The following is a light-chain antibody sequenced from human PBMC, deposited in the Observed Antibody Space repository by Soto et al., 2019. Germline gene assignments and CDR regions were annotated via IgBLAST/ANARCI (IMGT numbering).Light chain of an antibody. CDR1: QGIRND. CDR3: LQDYTSPYT. Sequence: AIQMTQSPSSLSASVGDRVTITCRASQGIRNDLGWYQQKPGKAPKLLIYAVSYLQRGVPSRFSGSGSGPDFTLHLSSLQPEDFATYYCLQDYTSPYTFGQGTKLEIK. J-gene: IGKJ2*01. V-gene: IGKV1-6*01. CDR2: AVS.